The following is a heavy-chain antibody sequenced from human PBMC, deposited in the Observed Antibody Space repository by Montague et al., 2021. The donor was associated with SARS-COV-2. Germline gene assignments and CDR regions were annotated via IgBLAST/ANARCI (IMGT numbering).Heavy chain of an antibody. J-gene: IGHJ4*02. D-gene: IGHD3-16*01. V-gene: IGHV3-21*01. CDR3: GEGQRLRGNDY. CDR2: ISGTSNSI. CDR1: GFTFSGYT. Sequence: SLRLSCAASGFTFSGYTMTWVRQAPGKGLEWVSSISGTSNSISYADSVKGRFTISRDNAKSSLFLQLNSLRAEDTAVYYCGEGQRLRGNDYWGQGTLVTVSS.